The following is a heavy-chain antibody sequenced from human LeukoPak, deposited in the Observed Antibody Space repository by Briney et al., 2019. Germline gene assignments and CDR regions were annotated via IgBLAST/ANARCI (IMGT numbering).Heavy chain of an antibody. CDR3: ITPLPYSAQ. CDR1: GFNFSPYA. CDR2: IKPKTDGETT. J-gene: IGHJ4*02. Sequence: GGSLRLSCAASGFNFSPYAMHWVRQAPGKGLEWVGRIKPKTDGETTEYAAPVKDRFSISRDDSKSMMYLQMNSLKTEDTAVYYCITPLPYSAQGGQGTLVTVSS. V-gene: IGHV3-15*07. D-gene: IGHD2-21*01.